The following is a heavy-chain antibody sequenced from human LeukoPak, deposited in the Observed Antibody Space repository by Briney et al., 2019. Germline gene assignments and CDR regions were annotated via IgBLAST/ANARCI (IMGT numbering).Heavy chain of an antibody. CDR1: GGSFSGYY. V-gene: IGHV4-34*01. CDR2: INHSGNS. Sequence: SETLSLTCSVYGGSFSGYYWRWIRQPPGKGLEWIGEINHSGNSNYNPSLKSRVTISVDTSKKQFSLKLNSVTAADTGVYYCARGLTHWGQGTLVTVSS. J-gene: IGHJ4*02. CDR3: ARGLTH.